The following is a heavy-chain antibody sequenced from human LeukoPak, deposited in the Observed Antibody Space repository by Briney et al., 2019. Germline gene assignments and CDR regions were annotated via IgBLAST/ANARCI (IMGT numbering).Heavy chain of an antibody. V-gene: IGHV4-4*07. D-gene: IGHD1-26*01. J-gene: IGHJ4*02. Sequence: RPSETLSRTCTVSGGSISANHWVWIRQPAGKGLEWIGRLHISGNTNYNPSLKSRVTISLDTSKNQFSLRMTSATAADTAVYFCARDPLRSSFDLWGQGILVSVSS. CDR1: GGSISANH. CDR2: LHISGNT. CDR3: ARDPLRSSFDL.